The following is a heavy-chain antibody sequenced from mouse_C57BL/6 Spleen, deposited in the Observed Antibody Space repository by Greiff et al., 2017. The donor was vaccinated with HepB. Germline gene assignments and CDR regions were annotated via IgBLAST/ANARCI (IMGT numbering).Heavy chain of an antibody. J-gene: IGHJ4*01. V-gene: IGHV5-9-1*02. D-gene: IGHD1-1*01. CDR1: GFTFSSYA. CDR3: TRDRDGRGDLYAMDY. CDR2: ISSGGDYI. Sequence: EVKLVESGEGLVKPGGSLKLSCAASGFTFSSYAMSWVRQTPEKRLEWVAYISSGGDYIYYADTVKGLFTISRDNARNTLYLQMSSLKSEDTAMYYCTRDRDGRGDLYAMDYWGQGTSVTVSS.